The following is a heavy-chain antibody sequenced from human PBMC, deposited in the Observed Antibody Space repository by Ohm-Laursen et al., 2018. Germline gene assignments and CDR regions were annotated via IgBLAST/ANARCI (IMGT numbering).Heavy chain of an antibody. CDR3: ARDRKRYFDWLSDY. D-gene: IGHD3-9*01. Sequence: ASVKASCKASGYTFTSYGISWVRQAPGQGLEWMGWISAYNGNTNYAQKLQGRVTMTTDTSTSTAYMELRSLRSDDTAVYYCARDRKRYFDWLSDYWGQGTLVTVSS. CDR1: GYTFTSYG. CDR2: ISAYNGNT. V-gene: IGHV1-18*01. J-gene: IGHJ4*02.